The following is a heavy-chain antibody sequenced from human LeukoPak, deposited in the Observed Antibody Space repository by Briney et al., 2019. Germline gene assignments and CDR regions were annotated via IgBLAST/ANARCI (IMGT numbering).Heavy chain of an antibody. V-gene: IGHV3-33*01. CDR3: TRDIRSVYYDQ. Sequence: PGRSLRLSCAASGFTFKNYGMHWVRQAPGKGLGWVAVIWYDGSHQYYADVVKGRFTISRDNSKNTLYLEMNSLSAEDTAVYFCTRDIRSVYYDQWGQGTLVTVSP. D-gene: IGHD3-22*01. CDR2: IWYDGSHQ. CDR1: GFTFKNYG. J-gene: IGHJ5*02.